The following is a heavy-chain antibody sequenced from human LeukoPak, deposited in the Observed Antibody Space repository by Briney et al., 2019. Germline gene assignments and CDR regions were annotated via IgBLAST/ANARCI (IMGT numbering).Heavy chain of an antibody. V-gene: IGHV1-2*02. CDR1: GYTFTGYY. CDR3: ASRAAAGTYYFDY. D-gene: IGHD6-13*01. J-gene: IGHJ4*02. CDR2: INPNSGGT. Sequence: ASVKVSCKASGYTFTGYYMHWVRQAPGQRLEWMGWINPNSGGTNYAQKFQGRVTMTRDTSISTAYMELSRLRSDDTAVYYCASRAAAGTYYFDYWGQGTLVTVSS.